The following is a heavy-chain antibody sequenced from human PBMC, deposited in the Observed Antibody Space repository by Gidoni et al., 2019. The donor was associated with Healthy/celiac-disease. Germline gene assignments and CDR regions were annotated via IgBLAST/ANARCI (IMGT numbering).Heavy chain of an antibody. CDR2: IYYSGST. Sequence: QLQLQESGPGLVQPSETLSLTCTVPGGSISSSSYYWGWIRQPPGKGLEWIGSIYYSGSTYYNPSLKSRVTISVDTSKNQCSLKLSSVTAADTAVYYCARVKSDSGRAVSGWGQGTLVTVSS. CDR1: GGSISSSSYY. CDR3: ARVKSDSGRAVSG. D-gene: IGHD1-26*01. J-gene: IGHJ4*02. V-gene: IGHV4-39*07.